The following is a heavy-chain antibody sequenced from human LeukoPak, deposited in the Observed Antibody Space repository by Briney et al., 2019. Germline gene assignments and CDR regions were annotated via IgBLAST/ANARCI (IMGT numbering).Heavy chain of an antibody. CDR3: AKRYSGTSGLYNFDY. CDR1: GFTFSSYA. Sequence: GGSLRLSCAASGFTFSSYAMTWVRQPPGKGLEGVSSITGSAANTYYADSVKGRFTISRDNSKNTLYLQMNSLRAEDTAVYYCAKRYSGTSGLYNFDYWGQGTLVTVSS. D-gene: IGHD1-26*01. V-gene: IGHV3-23*01. J-gene: IGHJ4*02. CDR2: ITGSAANT.